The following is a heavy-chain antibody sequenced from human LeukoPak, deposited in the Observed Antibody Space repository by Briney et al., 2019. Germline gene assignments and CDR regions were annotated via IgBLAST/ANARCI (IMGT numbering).Heavy chain of an antibody. CDR3: ARAGFAYYDAFDI. J-gene: IGHJ3*02. CDR2: IIPIFGTA. CDR1: GGTFSSYA. V-gene: IGHV1-69*05. D-gene: IGHD2-8*01. Sequence: SVKVSCKASGGTFSSYAISWVRQAPGQGLEWMGGIIPIFGTANYAQKFQGRVTMTRNTSISTAYMELSSLRSEGTAVYYCARAGFAYYDAFDIWGQGTMVTVSS.